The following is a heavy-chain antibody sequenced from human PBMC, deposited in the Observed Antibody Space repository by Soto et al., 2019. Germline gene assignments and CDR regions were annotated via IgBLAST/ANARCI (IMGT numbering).Heavy chain of an antibody. J-gene: IGHJ4*02. V-gene: IGHV4-31*03. CDR2: IYYSGST. D-gene: IGHD3-10*01. CDR3: ARDWDTMVRGVIDY. CDR1: GGSISSGGYY. Sequence: SETLSLTCTVSGGSISSGGYYGSRIRQHPGKGLEWIGYIYYSGSTYYNPSLKSRVTISVDTSKNQFSLKLSSVTAADTAVYYCARDWDTMVRGVIDYWGQGTLVTVSS.